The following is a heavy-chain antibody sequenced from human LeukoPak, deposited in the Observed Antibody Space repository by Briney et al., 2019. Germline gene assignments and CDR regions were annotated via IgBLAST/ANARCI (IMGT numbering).Heavy chain of an antibody. CDR3: AGTTDYSSFLAY. J-gene: IGHJ4*02. Sequence: SQTLSLTCALSGESVSSNSAVWNWIRQSPSRGLEWLGRTYFRSKWHNEYAESVKSRISINPDTSKNQFSLQLNSVTPEDTAEYFCAGTTDYSSFLAYWGQGTLVTVSS. CDR1: GESVSSNSAV. D-gene: IGHD4-11*01. V-gene: IGHV6-1*01. CDR2: TYFRSKWHN.